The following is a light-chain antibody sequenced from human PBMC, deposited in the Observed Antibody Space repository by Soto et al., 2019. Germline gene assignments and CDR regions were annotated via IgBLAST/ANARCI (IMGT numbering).Light chain of an antibody. Sequence: AIQLTQSPSSLSASVGDRVTITCRASQGVSSALGWYQQKPGNAPKLLIYDASSLESGVPSRFSGSGSGTDFTLTISSLQSEDFATYYCQQFNSYPYSFGQGTKLEIK. J-gene: IGKJ2*03. CDR2: DAS. V-gene: IGKV1-13*02. CDR1: QGVSSA. CDR3: QQFNSYPYS.